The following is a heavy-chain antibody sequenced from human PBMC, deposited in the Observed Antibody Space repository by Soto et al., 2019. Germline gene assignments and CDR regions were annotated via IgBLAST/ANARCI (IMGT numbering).Heavy chain of an antibody. J-gene: IGHJ3*01. CDR3: ARRLDDRADEGFDV. CDR2: IIPLFGTT. Sequence: QVHLVQSGAEVRKPGSSVKVSCKTSGGTFSTYTIYWVRQAPGQGLEWMGSIIPLFGTTKYAQNFQDRVMITAGESTSTTYMELSSLRSEDTAVYYCARRLDDRADEGFDVWGEGTAVTVSA. V-gene: IGHV1-69*18. D-gene: IGHD3-16*01. CDR1: GGTFSTYT.